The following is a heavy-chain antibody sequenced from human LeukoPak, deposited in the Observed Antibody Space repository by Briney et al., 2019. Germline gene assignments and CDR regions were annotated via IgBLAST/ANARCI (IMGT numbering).Heavy chain of an antibody. CDR2: ISAYNGNT. CDR3: ARGRLTGRRYYYGTDV. J-gene: IGHJ6*02. D-gene: IGHD3-9*01. CDR1: GYTFTSYG. Sequence: ASVKVSCKASGYTFTSYGISWVRQAPGQGLEWMGWISAYNGNTNYAQKLQGRVTMTTDTSTSTAYMELRSLRSDDTAVYYCARGRLTGRRYYYGTDVWGQGTTVTVSS. V-gene: IGHV1-18*01.